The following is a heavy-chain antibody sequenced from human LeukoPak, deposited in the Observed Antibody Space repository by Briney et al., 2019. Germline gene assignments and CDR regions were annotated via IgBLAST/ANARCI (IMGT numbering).Heavy chain of an antibody. D-gene: IGHD3-3*01. J-gene: IGHJ4*02. V-gene: IGHV3-23*01. CDR3: AKDERNFFGVALRYYFDY. CDR2: ISGSGGST. CDR1: GFTFSSYA. Sequence: GGSLRLSCAASGFTFSSYAMSWVRQAPGKGLEWVSAISGSGGSTYYADSVKGRFTISRDNSKNTLYLQMNSLRAEDTAVYYCAKDERNFFGVALRYYFDYWGQGTLVTVSS.